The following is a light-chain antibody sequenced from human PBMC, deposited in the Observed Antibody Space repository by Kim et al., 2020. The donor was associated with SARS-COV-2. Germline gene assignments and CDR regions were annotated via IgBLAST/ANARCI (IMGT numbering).Light chain of an antibody. CDR3: HKYYSIPPYT. V-gene: IGKV4-1*01. CDR1: QSILYSSNNKNY. Sequence: DIVMTQSPDSLAVSLGERATINCKSSQSILYSSNNKNYEAWYQQKPGQPPKLLIYWASTRESGVPDRFSGSGSGTDFTLTISSLQAEDVAVYYCHKYYSIPPYTFGGGTKVDIK. J-gene: IGKJ4*01. CDR2: WAS.